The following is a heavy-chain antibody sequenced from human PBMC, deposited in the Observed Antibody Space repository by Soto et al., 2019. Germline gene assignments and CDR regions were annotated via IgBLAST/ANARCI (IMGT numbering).Heavy chain of an antibody. D-gene: IGHD6-19*01. V-gene: IGHV4-34*01. CDR1: GGSFSGYY. Sequence: SETLSLTCAVYGGSFSGYYWSWIRQPPGKGLEWIGEINHSGSTNYNPSLKSRVTISVDTSRNQFSLKLSSVTAADTAVYYCARGSSEYNWFDPWGQGTLVTVSS. J-gene: IGHJ5*02. CDR2: INHSGST. CDR3: ARGSSEYNWFDP.